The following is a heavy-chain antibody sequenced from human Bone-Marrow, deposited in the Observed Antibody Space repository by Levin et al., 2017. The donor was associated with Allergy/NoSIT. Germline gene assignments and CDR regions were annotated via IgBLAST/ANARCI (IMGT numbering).Heavy chain of an antibody. CDR1: GDSISSSTYY. J-gene: IGHJ4*02. CDR3: ARGNYGSGTYADY. D-gene: IGHD3-10*01. Sequence: SETLSLTCTVSGDSISSSTYYWGWIRQPPGKGLEWIGNIYYSGTTYYNASLKIRVTISADSSKNQLSLQVMSVNATDTAVYYCARGNYGSGTYADYWGQGTLVTVSS. CDR2: IYYSGTT. V-gene: IGHV4-39*01.